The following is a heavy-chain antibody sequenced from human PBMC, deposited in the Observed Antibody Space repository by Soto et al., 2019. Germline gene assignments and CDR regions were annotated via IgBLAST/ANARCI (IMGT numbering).Heavy chain of an antibody. Sequence: GSLRLSCAASGFTVSSTYMTWVRQAPGKGLEWVSLIYSGGGTYYADSVKGRFTISRDTSKNTVYLQMNSLGTDDTALYYCARDLGDLGEAWGQGPLVTVSS. V-gene: IGHV3-53*05. CDR1: GFTVSSTY. CDR2: IYSGGGT. J-gene: IGHJ5*02. CDR3: ARDLGDLGEA. D-gene: IGHD3-16*01.